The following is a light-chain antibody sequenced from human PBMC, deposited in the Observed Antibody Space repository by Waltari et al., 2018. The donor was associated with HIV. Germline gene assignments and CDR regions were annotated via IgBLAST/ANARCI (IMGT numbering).Light chain of an antibody. CDR3: QQYDNWPRT. J-gene: IGKJ1*01. CDR1: QSVTSH. CDR2: GAS. Sequence: DTMMTQSPVTLSVSPGERATLSCRASQSVTSHLAWYQPKPGQAPRLRIYGASSRAPGIPARFSGSGSGTEFTLTITSLQSEDFAVYYCQQYDNWPRTFGQGTKVEIK. V-gene: IGKV3-15*01.